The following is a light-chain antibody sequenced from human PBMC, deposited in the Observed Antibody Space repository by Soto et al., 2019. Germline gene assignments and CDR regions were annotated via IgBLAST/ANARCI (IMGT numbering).Light chain of an antibody. CDR2: GAS. Sequence: EIVLTQSPGTLFLSPGERATLSCRASQSVSSSLAWYQQKPGQAPRLLIYGASSRATGIPDRFSGSGSGTDFTLTISRLEPEDFAVYYCQQYGSSPPLTFGGGTKVDIK. CDR3: QQYGSSPPLT. V-gene: IGKV3-20*01. CDR1: QSVSSS. J-gene: IGKJ4*01.